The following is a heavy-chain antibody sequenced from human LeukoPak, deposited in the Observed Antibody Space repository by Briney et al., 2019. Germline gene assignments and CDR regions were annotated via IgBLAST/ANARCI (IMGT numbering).Heavy chain of an antibody. J-gene: IGHJ5*02. CDR3: ARSYYYDSSGYYYGWFDP. CDR2: TYYRSKWYN. CDR1: GDSVSSNSVA. Sequence: SQTLSLTCVISGDSVSSNSVAWNWIGQSPSRGLEWLGRTYYRSKWYNDYAVSVKSRITINPDTSKNQFSLQLNSVTPEDTAVYYCARSYYYDSSGYYYGWFDPWGQGTLVTVSS. V-gene: IGHV6-1*01. D-gene: IGHD3-22*01.